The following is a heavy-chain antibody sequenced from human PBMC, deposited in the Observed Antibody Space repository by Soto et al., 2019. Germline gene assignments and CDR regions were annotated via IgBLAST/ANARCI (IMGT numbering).Heavy chain of an antibody. CDR3: ARDRKDFWSGFSAFDI. CDR1: GYTFTSYG. CDR2: ISAYNGNT. D-gene: IGHD3-3*01. J-gene: IGHJ3*02. Sequence: ASVKVSCKASGYTFTSYGISWVRQAPGQGLEWMRWISAYNGNTNYAQKLQGRVTMTTDTSTSTAYMELRSLRSDDTAVYYCARDRKDFWSGFSAFDIGGHGTKVTV. V-gene: IGHV1-18*04.